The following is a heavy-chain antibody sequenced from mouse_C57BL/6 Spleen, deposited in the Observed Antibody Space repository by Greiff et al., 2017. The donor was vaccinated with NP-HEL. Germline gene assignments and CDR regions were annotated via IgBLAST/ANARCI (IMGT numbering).Heavy chain of an antibody. Sequence: QVQLQQSGPGLVQPSQSLSITCTVSGFSLTSYGVHWVRQSPGKGLEWLGVICSGGSSAYYAAFLSRLSITKVNSNSQVFFKMNSLQADDTAIYYCAKIPTVVATDYAMDYWGQGTSVTVSS. CDR2: ICSGGSS. D-gene: IGHD1-1*01. CDR1: GFSLTSYG. CDR3: AKIPTVVATDYAMDY. J-gene: IGHJ4*01. V-gene: IGHV2-5*01.